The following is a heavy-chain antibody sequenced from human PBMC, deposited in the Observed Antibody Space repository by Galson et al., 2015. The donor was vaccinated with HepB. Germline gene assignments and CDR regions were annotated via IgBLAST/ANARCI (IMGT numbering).Heavy chain of an antibody. D-gene: IGHD6-13*01. CDR1: GYTFTSYY. J-gene: IGHJ5*02. V-gene: IGHV1-46*01. CDR2: INPSGGST. Sequence: SVKVSCKASGYTFTSYYMHWVRQAPGQGLEWMGIINPSGGSTSYAQKFQGRVTMTRDTSTSTVYMELSSLRSEDTAVYYCAREREIAAGELDPWGQGTLVTVSS. CDR3: AREREIAAGELDP.